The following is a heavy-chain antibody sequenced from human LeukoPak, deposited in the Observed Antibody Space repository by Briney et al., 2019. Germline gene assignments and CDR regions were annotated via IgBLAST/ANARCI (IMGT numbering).Heavy chain of an antibody. J-gene: IGHJ4*02. D-gene: IGHD5-12*01. CDR3: ARRPGGYRESGFDY. Sequence: SETLSLTCTVSGGSISSSSYYWGWIRQPPGKGLEWIGSIHYSGSTYYNPSLKSRVTISVDTSKNQFSLKLSSVTAADTAVYYCARRPGGYRESGFDYWGQGTLVTVSS. CDR1: GGSISSSSYY. V-gene: IGHV4-39*01. CDR2: IHYSGST.